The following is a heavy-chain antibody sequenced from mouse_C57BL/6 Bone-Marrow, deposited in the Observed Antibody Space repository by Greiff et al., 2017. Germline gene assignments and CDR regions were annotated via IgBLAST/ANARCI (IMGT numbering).Heavy chain of an antibody. J-gene: IGHJ3*01. CDR2: IYPSDSET. CDR3: ARRKTLGSFAY. Sequence: QVQLQQPGAELVRPGSSVKLSCKASGYTFTSYWMDWVKQRPGQGLEWIGNIYPSDSETHYNQKFKDKATLTVDKSSSTAYMQLSSLTSEDSAVYYCARRKTLGSFAYWGQGTLVTVSA. CDR1: GYTFTSYW. V-gene: IGHV1-61*01.